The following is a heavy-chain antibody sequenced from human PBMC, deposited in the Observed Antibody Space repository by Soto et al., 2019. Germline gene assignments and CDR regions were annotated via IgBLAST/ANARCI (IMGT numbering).Heavy chain of an antibody. CDR3: ARRPIVVVPAAMWDS. CDR2: INHSGST. J-gene: IGHJ4*02. Sequence: QVQLQQWGAGLLKPSETLSLTCAVYGGSFSGYYWSWIRQPPGKGLEWIGEINHSGSTNYNPSLKSRVTISVDTSKNQFSLTLSAVTAADTAVYYCARRPIVVVPAAMWDSWGQGTLVTVSS. CDR1: GGSFSGYY. D-gene: IGHD2-2*01. V-gene: IGHV4-34*01.